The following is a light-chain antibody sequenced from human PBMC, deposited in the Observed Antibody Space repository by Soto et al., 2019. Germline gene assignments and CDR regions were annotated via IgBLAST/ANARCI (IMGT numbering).Light chain of an antibody. Sequence: QSALTQPRSVSGSPGQSATISCTGTSSEVRGYIYSSWYLQHQGKAPNVIIYYVSKRPSGVPVLFSGSKSGNTASLTISGLQSEDDADYSCCSFLGNYTYVFGAGTKVT. CDR1: SSEVRGYIY. V-gene: IGLV2-11*01. CDR2: YVS. J-gene: IGLJ1*01. CDR3: CSFLGNYTYV.